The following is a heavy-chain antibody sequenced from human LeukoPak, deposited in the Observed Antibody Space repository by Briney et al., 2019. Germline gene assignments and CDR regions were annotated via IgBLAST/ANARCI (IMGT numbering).Heavy chain of an antibody. Sequence: GGSLRLSCAASGFTFSSYSMNWVRQAPGKGLEWVSSISSSSSYIYYADSVKGRFTISRDNAKNSLYLQMNSLRAEDTAVYYCARDSPIVGATGTCDYWGQGTLVTVSS. CDR3: ARDSPIVGATGTCDY. CDR1: GFTFSSYS. CDR2: ISSSSSYI. D-gene: IGHD1-26*01. V-gene: IGHV3-21*01. J-gene: IGHJ4*02.